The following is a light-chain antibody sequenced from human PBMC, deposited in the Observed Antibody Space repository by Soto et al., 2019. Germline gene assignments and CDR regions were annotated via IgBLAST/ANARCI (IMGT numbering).Light chain of an antibody. J-gene: IGKJ1*01. CDR2: GPS. CDR1: QSVNRN. Sequence: EIVMTQSPATLSVSPGERASLSCRASQSVNRNLAWYQQKPGQAPRLLIFGPSIRATGVPGRFSGSGSGTEFTLTISSLQSEDFAVYYCQQYNNWPQTFGQGTKVEIK. V-gene: IGKV3-15*01. CDR3: QQYNNWPQT.